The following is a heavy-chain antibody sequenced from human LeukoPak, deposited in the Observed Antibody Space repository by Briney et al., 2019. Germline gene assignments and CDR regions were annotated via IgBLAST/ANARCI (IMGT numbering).Heavy chain of an antibody. Sequence: GGSLRLSCTAFGFTFSSYSMNWVRKAPGRGLEWVSYMSDTSSTIYHADSVKGRFTISRDNAKNSLYLQMNSLRADDTAVYYCARGGSGWSRSYYYYYYMDVWGKGTTVTVSS. CDR2: MSDTSSTI. J-gene: IGHJ6*03. CDR3: ARGGSGWSRSYYYYYYMDV. V-gene: IGHV3-48*01. D-gene: IGHD6-19*01. CDR1: GFTFSSYS.